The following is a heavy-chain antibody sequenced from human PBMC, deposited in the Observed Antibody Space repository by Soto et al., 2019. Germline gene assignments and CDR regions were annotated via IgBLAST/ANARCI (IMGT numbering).Heavy chain of an antibody. CDR1: GGTFSSYA. J-gene: IGHJ5*02. Sequence: QVQLVQSGAEVKKPGSSVKVSCTASGGTFSSYAISWVRQAPGQGLEWMGGIIPIFGTANYAQKFQGRVTITADKSTSTAYMELSSLRSEDTAVYYCAREGFEGIQLIDARANWFDPWGQGPLVTVSS. CDR3: AREGFEGIQLIDARANWFDP. CDR2: IIPIFGTA. V-gene: IGHV1-69*06. D-gene: IGHD5-18*01.